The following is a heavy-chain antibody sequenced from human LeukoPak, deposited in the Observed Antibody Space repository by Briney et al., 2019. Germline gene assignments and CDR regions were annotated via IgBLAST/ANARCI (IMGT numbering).Heavy chain of an antibody. CDR1: GGSFSGYY. CDR2: INHGGST. CDR3: ARGYSSSWYSFDY. Sequence: SETLSLTCAVYGGSFSGYYWSWIRQPPGKGLEWIGEINHGGSTNYNPSLKSRVTIPVDTSKNQFSLKLSSVTAAHTAVYYCARGYSSSWYSFDYWGQGTLVTVSS. J-gene: IGHJ4*02. V-gene: IGHV4-34*01. D-gene: IGHD6-13*01.